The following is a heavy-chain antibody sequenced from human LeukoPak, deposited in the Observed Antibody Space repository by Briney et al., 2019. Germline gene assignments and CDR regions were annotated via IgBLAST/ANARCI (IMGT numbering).Heavy chain of an antibody. J-gene: IGHJ4*02. D-gene: IGHD1-14*01. CDR1: GLGFSAAA. CDR2: ITSGGSDI. CDR3: ARLITYGGRDY. Sequence: NPGGSLRLSCGASGLGFSAAAMHWVRQAPGKGREWVSYITSGGSDIAYADSVKGRFTISRDNANNTLFLQMSSLRVEDTAVYYCARLITYGGRDYWGQGTLVTVSS. V-gene: IGHV3-21*05.